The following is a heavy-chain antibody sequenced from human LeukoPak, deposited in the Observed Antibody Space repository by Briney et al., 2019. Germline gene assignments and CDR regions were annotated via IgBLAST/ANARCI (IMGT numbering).Heavy chain of an antibody. CDR3: ARGRYYYASSGYLGEYYFDY. V-gene: IGHV3-23*01. Sequence: GGSLRLSCSASGFTFSSYAMHWVRQAPGKGLEWVSAISGSGGSTYYADSVKGRFTISRDNSKNPLYLQMNSLRAEDTAVYYCARGRYYYASSGYLGEYYFDYWGQGTLVTVSS. CDR2: ISGSGGST. J-gene: IGHJ4*02. CDR1: GFTFSSYA. D-gene: IGHD3-22*01.